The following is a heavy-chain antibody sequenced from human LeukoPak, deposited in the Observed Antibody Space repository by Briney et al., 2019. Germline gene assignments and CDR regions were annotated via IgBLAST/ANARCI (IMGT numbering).Heavy chain of an antibody. V-gene: IGHV4-61*02. D-gene: IGHD6-19*01. J-gene: IGHJ4*02. CDR3: ARKQWVGYYFDN. CDR1: GASMSSGVYY. CDR2: IYTSGST. Sequence: PSQTLSLTCSVSGASMSSGVYYWSWIRQPAGKGLEWIGRIYTSGSTNYNPSLKSRVTISVDTSKNQFSLKLSSVTAADTAVYYCARKQWVGYYFDNWGQGTLVTVSS.